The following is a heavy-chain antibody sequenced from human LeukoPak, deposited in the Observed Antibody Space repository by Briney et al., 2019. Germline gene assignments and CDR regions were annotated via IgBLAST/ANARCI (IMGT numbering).Heavy chain of an antibody. CDR3: ARDSYYSSSSLGFDY. D-gene: IGHD6-6*01. V-gene: IGHV1-46*01. J-gene: IGHJ4*02. Sequence: DSVKVSCKASGYTFTSYYMHWVRQAPGQGLEWMGIINPSGGSTSYAQKFQGRVTMTRDMSTSTVYMELSSLRSEDTAVYYCARDSYYSSSSLGFDYWGQGTLVTVSS. CDR1: GYTFTSYY. CDR2: INPSGGST.